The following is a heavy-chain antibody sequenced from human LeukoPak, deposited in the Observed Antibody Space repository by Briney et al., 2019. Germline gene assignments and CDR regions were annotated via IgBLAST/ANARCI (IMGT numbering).Heavy chain of an antibody. CDR2: ISGSGGST. CDR3: AKGVEQWLVLAAFDI. D-gene: IGHD6-19*01. CDR1: GLTFSSNA. J-gene: IGHJ3*02. Sequence: GGSMRLSCSASGLTFSSNAMSWVRQAPGKGLEWVSSISGSGGSTYYADSVKGRFTISRDNSKNTLYLQMNSLRAEDTAVYYCAKGVEQWLVLAAFDIWGQGTMVTVSS. V-gene: IGHV3-23*01.